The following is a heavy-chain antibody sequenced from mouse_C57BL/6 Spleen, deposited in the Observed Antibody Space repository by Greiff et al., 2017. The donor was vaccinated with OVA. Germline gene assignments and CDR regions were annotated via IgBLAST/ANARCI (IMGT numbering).Heavy chain of an antibody. CDR3: ARGGYYGSHGYFDY. CDR1: GYTFTDYY. CDR2: INPNNGGT. Sequence: EVQLQQSGPELVKPGASVKISCKASGYTFTDYYMNWVKQSHGKSLEWIGDINPNNGGTSYNQKFKGKATLTVDKSSSTAYMELRSLTSEDSAVYYCARGGYYGSHGYFDYWGQGTTLTVSS. D-gene: IGHD1-1*01. J-gene: IGHJ2*01. V-gene: IGHV1-26*01.